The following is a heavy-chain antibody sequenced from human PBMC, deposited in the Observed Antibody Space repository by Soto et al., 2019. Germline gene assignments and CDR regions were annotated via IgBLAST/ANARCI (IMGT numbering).Heavy chain of an antibody. V-gene: IGHV4-59*08. Sequence: QVQLQESGPGLVKPSETLSLTCTVSGASISGYHWSWIRQPPGKGLEWIEYIYYTGSTNYNPSLKSRVTMSVDTSKIQFPLKLNSVTAADTAMYYCARGFTIGWYTYYFDIWGQGPLVTVSS. CDR1: GASISGYH. CDR2: IYYTGST. J-gene: IGHJ4*02. D-gene: IGHD6-19*01. CDR3: ARGFTIGWYTYYFDI.